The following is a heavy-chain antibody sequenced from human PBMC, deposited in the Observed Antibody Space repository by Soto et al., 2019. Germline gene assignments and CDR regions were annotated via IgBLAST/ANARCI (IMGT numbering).Heavy chain of an antibody. D-gene: IGHD4-17*01. V-gene: IGHV1-2*02. J-gene: IGHJ4*02. CDR2: INPNSGGT. CDR3: ARVLARYGDYVIDY. Sequence: VASVKVSCKASGYTFTGYYMHWARQAPGQGLEWMGWINPNSGGTNYAQKFQGRVTMTRDTSISTAYMELSRLRSDDTAVYYCARVLARYGDYVIDYWGQGTLVTVSS. CDR1: GYTFTGYY.